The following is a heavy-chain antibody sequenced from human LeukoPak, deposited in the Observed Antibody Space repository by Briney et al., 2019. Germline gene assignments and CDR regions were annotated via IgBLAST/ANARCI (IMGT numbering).Heavy chain of an antibody. CDR2: INPKSDGT. CDR1: GYIFTDYY. Sequence: ASVKVSCKASGYIFTDYYMHWVRQAPGQGLEWMGWINPKSDGTKYAQNFQGRVTMTWDTSISTAYMEESRLTSDDTAMFYCARDPPGTTAFDLWGQGTLVTVSS. V-gene: IGHV1-2*02. D-gene: IGHD1-1*01. J-gene: IGHJ3*01. CDR3: ARDPPGTTAFDL.